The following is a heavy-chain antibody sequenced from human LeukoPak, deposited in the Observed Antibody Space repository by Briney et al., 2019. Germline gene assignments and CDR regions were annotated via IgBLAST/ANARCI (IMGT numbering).Heavy chain of an antibody. CDR1: GFTFSSYG. V-gene: IGHV3-23*01. D-gene: IGHD6-19*01. CDR2: ISGSGVST. J-gene: IGHJ6*03. Sequence: GGTLRLSCAASGFTFSSYGMSWVRQAPGKGLEWVSAISGSGVSTYYADSVKGRFTISRDNSKNTLYLQMNSLRAEDTAVYYCAKTLSGYYYYYMDVWGKGTTVTIS. CDR3: AKTLSGYYYYYMDV.